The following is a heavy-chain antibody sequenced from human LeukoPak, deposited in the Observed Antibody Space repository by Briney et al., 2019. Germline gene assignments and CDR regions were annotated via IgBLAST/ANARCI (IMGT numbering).Heavy chain of an antibody. J-gene: IGHJ6*02. CDR3: TRGPIQPWLHNGMDV. CDR2: IRSKAYRGTT. D-gene: IGHD5-18*01. V-gene: IGHV3-49*04. Sequence: HPGRSLRLSCAASGFTFGDHAMSWVRQAPGRGLEWVGFIRSKAYRGTTEYAASVRGRFTISRDDSESVAYLQMNSLKIEDTALYYCTRGPIQPWLHNGMDVWGQGTTVTVSS. CDR1: GFTFGDHA.